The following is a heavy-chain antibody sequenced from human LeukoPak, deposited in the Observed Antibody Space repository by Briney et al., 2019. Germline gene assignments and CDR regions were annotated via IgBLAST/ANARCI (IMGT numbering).Heavy chain of an antibody. CDR1: GGTFSSYA. V-gene: IGHV1-69*04. CDR3: ASGLVGATKGPFDY. Sequence: ASVKVSCKASGGTFSSYAISWVRQAPGQGLEWMGRIIPILGIANYAQKFQGRVTITADKSTSTAYMGLSSLRSEDTAVYYCASGLVGATKGPFDYWGQGTLVTVSS. CDR2: IIPILGIA. D-gene: IGHD1-26*01. J-gene: IGHJ4*02.